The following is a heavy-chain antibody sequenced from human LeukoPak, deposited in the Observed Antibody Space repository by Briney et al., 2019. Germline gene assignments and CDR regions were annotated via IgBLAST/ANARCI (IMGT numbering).Heavy chain of an antibody. CDR2: ISGSGGST. V-gene: IGHV3-23*01. CDR1: GFTFSSYA. J-gene: IGHJ3*02. D-gene: IGHD1-26*01. Sequence: GGSLRLSCAASGFTFSSYAMSWVRQAPGKGLEWVSTISGSGGSTYYADSVKGRFTISRDNSKNTLYLQMNSLRAEDTAVYYCAKDSGRYYRAFDIWGQGTLVTVSS. CDR3: AKDSGRYYRAFDI.